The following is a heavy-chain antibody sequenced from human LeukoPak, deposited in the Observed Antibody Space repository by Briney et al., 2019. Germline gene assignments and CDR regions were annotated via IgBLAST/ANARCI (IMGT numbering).Heavy chain of an antibody. D-gene: IGHD2-2*01. J-gene: IGHJ4*02. Sequence: SETLSLTCAVYGGSFSGYYWSWIRQPPGKGLEWIGEINHSGSTNYNPSLKSRVTISVDTSKNQFSLKLSFVTAADTAVYYCARQGVVVPAAPFDYWGQGTLVTVSS. CDR1: GGSFSGYY. V-gene: IGHV4-34*01. CDR2: INHSGST. CDR3: ARQGVVVPAAPFDY.